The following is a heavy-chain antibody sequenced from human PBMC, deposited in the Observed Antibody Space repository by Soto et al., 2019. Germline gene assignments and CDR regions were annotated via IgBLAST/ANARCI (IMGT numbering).Heavy chain of an antibody. CDR3: ARSLDVFLWLGELLSLGFDS. Sequence: EVQLMESGGGLVQPGGSLRLSCAASGFTFDNYAMNWVRQAPGKGLEWVSGTSATGGSTYYAASVRGRFGISRDNSKNTLDLQMNSLRAEDTAVYYCARSLDVFLWLGELLSLGFDSWGQGTLVTASS. J-gene: IGHJ4*02. CDR2: TSATGGST. V-gene: IGHV3-23*01. CDR1: GFTFDNYA. D-gene: IGHD3-10*01.